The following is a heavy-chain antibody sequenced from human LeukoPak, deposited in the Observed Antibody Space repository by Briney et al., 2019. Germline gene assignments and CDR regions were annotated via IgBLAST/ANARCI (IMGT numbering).Heavy chain of an antibody. D-gene: IGHD3-10*01. CDR2: IYYSGST. V-gene: IGHV4-39*07. Sequence: SETLSLTCTVSGGSISSSSYYWGWIRQPPGKGLEWIGSIYYSGSTYYNPSLKSRVTISVDTSKNQFSLKLSSVTAADTAVYYCASERTALDFMGRGFYYMDVWGKGTTVTVSS. CDR1: GGSISSSSYY. J-gene: IGHJ6*03. CDR3: ASERTALDFMGRGFYYMDV.